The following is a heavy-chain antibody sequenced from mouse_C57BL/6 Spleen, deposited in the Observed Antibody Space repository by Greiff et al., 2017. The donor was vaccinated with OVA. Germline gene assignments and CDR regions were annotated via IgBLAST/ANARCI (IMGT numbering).Heavy chain of an antibody. CDR3: AIYYGYDDARDY. CDR2: IYPGSGST. D-gene: IGHD2-2*01. V-gene: IGHV1-55*01. Sequence: QVQLQQPGAELVKPGASVKMSCKASGYTFTSYWITWVKQRPGQGLEWIGDIYPGSGSTNYNEKFKSKATLTVDTSSSTAYMQLSSLTSEDSAVYYGAIYYGYDDARDYWGQGTSVTVSS. J-gene: IGHJ4*01. CDR1: GYTFTSYW.